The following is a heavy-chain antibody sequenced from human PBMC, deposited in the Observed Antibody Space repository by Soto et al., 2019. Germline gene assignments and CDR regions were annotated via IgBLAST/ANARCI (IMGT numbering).Heavy chain of an antibody. D-gene: IGHD3-10*01. CDR1: GGSISSSNW. J-gene: IGHJ4*02. V-gene: IGHV4-4*02. CDR3: ARRWGEGRVDY. Sequence: QVQLQESGPGLVKPSGTLSLTCAVSGGSISSSNWWSWVRQPPGKGLEWIGEIYHSGNTNNNPSLKSRVTMAGDKSRNQFSLKLSSVTAGDTAVYYCARRWGEGRVDYWGQGTLVTVSS. CDR2: IYHSGNT.